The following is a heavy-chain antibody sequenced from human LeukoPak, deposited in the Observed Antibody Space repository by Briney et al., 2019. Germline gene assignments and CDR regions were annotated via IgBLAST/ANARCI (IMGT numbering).Heavy chain of an antibody. CDR3: AELGITMIGGV. D-gene: IGHD3-10*02. V-gene: IGHV3-7*01. Sequence: GGSLRLSCAASGFTFSNYWMSWVRQAPGKGLEWVANINQDGSEEYYADSVKGRFTISRDNAKNSLYLQMNSLRAEDTAVYYCAELGITMIGGVWGKGATVTISS. J-gene: IGHJ6*04. CDR2: INQDGSEE. CDR1: GFTFSNYW.